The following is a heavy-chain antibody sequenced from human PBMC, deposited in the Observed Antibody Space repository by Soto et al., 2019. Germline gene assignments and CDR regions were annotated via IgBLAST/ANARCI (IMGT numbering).Heavy chain of an antibody. V-gene: IGHV3-11*01. CDR2: ISGSGSTI. CDR3: ARDPPTVTTSWFPY. J-gene: IGHJ4*02. D-gene: IGHD4-17*01. Sequence: QVQLVESGGGLVKPGGSLRLSCAASGFTFSDSYMSWIRRAPGMGLEWIAHISGSGSTIYYADSFKGRFTISRDNAKNSLYLQMNSLRAEDTAVYYCARDPPTVTTSWFPYWGQGTLVTVSS. CDR1: GFTFSDSY.